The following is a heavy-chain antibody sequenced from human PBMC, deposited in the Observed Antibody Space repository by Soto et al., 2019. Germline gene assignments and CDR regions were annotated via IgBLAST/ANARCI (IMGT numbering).Heavy chain of an antibody. V-gene: IGHV3-23*01. Sequence: GGSLRLSCAASGITFSTYAMRWVRQAPGKGLESVSVISESGGGTYYADSVKGRFTISRDSSKNTLYLQMNSLRAEDTAVYYCATLRILVDPTGWGQGTTVTVSS. D-gene: IGHD2-15*01. CDR2: ISESGGGT. CDR3: ATLRILVDPTG. J-gene: IGHJ6*02. CDR1: GITFSTYA.